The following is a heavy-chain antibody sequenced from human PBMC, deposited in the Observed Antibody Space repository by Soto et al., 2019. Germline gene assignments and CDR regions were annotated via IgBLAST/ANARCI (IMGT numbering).Heavy chain of an antibody. CDR1: GFTFSSYG. J-gene: IGHJ4*02. CDR3: ARDSYDDYGDYALDY. Sequence: QVQLVESGGGVVQPGRSLRLSCAASGFTFSSYGMHWVRQAPGKGLEWVAVIWYDGSNKYYADSVKGRVTISRDNPKNTLYLQMNSLRAEDTAVYYCARDSYDDYGDYALDYWGQGTLVTVSS. CDR2: IWYDGSNK. V-gene: IGHV3-33*01. D-gene: IGHD4-17*01.